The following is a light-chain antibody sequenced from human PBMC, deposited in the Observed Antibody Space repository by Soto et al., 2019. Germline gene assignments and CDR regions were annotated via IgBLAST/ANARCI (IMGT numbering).Light chain of an antibody. CDR1: QSVSSSY. CDR2: GAS. V-gene: IGKV3-20*01. J-gene: IGKJ4*01. Sequence: SVLTQSPGTLSLSPGERATLSCRASQSVSSSYLAWYQQKPGQAPRLLIHGASSRATGIPDRFSGSGSGTDFTLTISRLEPEDFAVYYCQQYGSSPLTFGGGTKVDIK. CDR3: QQYGSSPLT.